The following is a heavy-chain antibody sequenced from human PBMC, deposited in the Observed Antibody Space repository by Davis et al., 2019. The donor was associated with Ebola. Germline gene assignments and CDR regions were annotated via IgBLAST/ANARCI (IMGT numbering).Heavy chain of an antibody. Sequence: AASVKVSCKASGYTFTNYDLNWVRQATGQGLEWMGWMNPNSGNTGYAQKFQGRVTMTRNTSISTAYMELSSLRSEDTAVYYCARAAGAAADYYYYGMDVWGQGTTVTFSS. CDR3: ARAAGAAADYYYYGMDV. CDR2: MNPNSGNT. CDR1: GYTFTNYD. J-gene: IGHJ6*02. D-gene: IGHD6-13*01. V-gene: IGHV1-8*01.